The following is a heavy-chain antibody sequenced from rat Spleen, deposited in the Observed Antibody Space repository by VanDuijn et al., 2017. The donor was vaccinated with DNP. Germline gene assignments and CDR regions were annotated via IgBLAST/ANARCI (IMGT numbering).Heavy chain of an antibody. Sequence: EVQLVESGGGLVQPGRSLKLSCAASGFTFSNHFMAWVRQAPTKGLEWVGSINSGGSTYYPDSVQGRFTISRDNAKSTLYLQMNSLRSEDTATYYCTRENWVLDYWGQGVMVTVSS. CDR2: INSGGST. V-gene: IGHV5-27*01. CDR3: TRENWVLDY. D-gene: IGHD5-1*01. CDR1: GFTFSNHF. J-gene: IGHJ2*01.